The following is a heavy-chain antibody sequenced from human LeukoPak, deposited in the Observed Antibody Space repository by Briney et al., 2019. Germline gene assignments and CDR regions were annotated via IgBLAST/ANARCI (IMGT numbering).Heavy chain of an antibody. V-gene: IGHV5-51*01. CDR1: GYSFTSYW. CDR2: IYPGDSDT. CDR3: ARLSSRDYGDPRPGYYYYGMDV. Sequence: GESLKISCKGSGYSFTSYWIGWVRQMPGKGLEWMGIIYPGDSDTRYSPSFQGQVTISADKSISTAYLQWSSLKASDTAMYYCARLSSRDYGDPRPGYYYYGMDVWGQGTTVTVSS. D-gene: IGHD4-17*01. J-gene: IGHJ6*02.